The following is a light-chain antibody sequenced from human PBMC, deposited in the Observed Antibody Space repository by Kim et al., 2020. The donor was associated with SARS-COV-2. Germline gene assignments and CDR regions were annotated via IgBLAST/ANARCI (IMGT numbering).Light chain of an antibody. V-gene: IGKV3-20*01. J-gene: IGKJ1*01. CDR3: QQYGSSPWT. CDR2: GAS. CDR1: QSVSSSY. Sequence: IVLTQSPGTLSLSPGERATLSCRASQSVSSSYLAWYRQRPGQSPSLLIYGASRRATGIPDRFSGSGSGTDFTLTITRLEPEEFAVYYCQQYGSSPWTVGQGTKVDIK.